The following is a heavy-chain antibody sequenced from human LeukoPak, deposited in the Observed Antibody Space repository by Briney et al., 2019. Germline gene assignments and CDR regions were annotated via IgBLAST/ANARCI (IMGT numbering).Heavy chain of an antibody. V-gene: IGHV4-59*12. Sequence: PSETLSLTCTVSGGSISGYYWTWIRQPPGKGLEWIGYIYYSGSTNYNPSLKSRVTISVDTSKNQFSLKLSSVTAADTAVYYCARGMTEVVGYYYDSSGLDYWGQGTLVTVSS. CDR2: IYYSGST. CDR3: ARGMTEVVGYYYDSSGLDY. D-gene: IGHD3-22*01. J-gene: IGHJ4*02. CDR1: GGSISGYY.